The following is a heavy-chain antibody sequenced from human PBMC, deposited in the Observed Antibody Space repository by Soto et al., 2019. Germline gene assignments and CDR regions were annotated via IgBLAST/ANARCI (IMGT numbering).Heavy chain of an antibody. CDR3: GKGRSYYYSYGVDV. V-gene: IGHV3-23*01. D-gene: IGHD1-26*01. J-gene: IGHJ6*02. CDR1: AFSFSRGA. Sequence: GGSLRLSCADSAFSFSRGAMRWVPQAPEKGLEWVSDISDSSVSTYYADAVKGRFTISRDNPKSTLYLQMNIMRAEDTAVYYCGKGRSYYYSYGVDVWGQGTTVTVSS. CDR2: ISDSSVST.